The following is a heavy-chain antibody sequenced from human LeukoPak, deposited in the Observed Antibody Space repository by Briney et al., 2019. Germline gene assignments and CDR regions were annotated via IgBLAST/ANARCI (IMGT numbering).Heavy chain of an antibody. CDR2: IYHSGST. CDR1: GYSLSSGYY. CDR3: ARDYHSSWFFDWFDP. D-gene: IGHD6-13*01. J-gene: IGHJ5*02. V-gene: IGHV4-38-2*02. Sequence: PSETLSLTCTVSGYSLSSGYYWGWIRQPPGKGLEGIGSIYHSGSTYYNPSLKSRVTISVDTSKNQFSLKLSSVTAADTAVYYCARDYHSSWFFDWFDPWGQGTLVTVSS.